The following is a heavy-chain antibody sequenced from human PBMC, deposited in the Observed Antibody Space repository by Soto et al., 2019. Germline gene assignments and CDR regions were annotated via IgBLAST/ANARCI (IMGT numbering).Heavy chain of an antibody. CDR3: ATDKYGARRVGVHS. J-gene: IGHJ5*02. CDR1: GGTSTIYT. D-gene: IGHD1-26*01. CDR2: IVPTLRIT. V-gene: IGHV1-69*08. Sequence: QVQLVQSGAEVKKPGASLRVSCVTSGGTSTIYTITWVRQAPGQGLQWMGRIVPTLRITNYAQEFQGRLTITADSSTSTAHIQLTSLTSEDTAVYYCATDKYGARRVGVHSWGQGTLVTVTS.